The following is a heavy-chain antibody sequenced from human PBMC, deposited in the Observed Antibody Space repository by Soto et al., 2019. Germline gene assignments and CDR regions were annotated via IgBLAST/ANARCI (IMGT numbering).Heavy chain of an antibody. J-gene: IGHJ3*02. CDR3: ARGIVRGGFDI. Sequence: VQLQEAGPGLVRPSQTLSLTCTVAGGSMSENDYYWSWLRQSPGQGLQWIGYIYDTWTTSYSPSLKSRVTMSADTSRNQFSLKLTSVTDADTALYFCARGIVRGGFDIWGQGTLVTVSS. V-gene: IGHV4-30-4*01. CDR2: IYDTWTT. D-gene: IGHD3-10*02. CDR1: GGSMSENDYY.